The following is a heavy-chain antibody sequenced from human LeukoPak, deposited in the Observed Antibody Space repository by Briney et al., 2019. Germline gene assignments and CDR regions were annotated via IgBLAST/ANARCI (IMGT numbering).Heavy chain of an antibody. D-gene: IGHD2-2*01. CDR3: ARESIIPAARGDY. Sequence: ASVKVSCKASGYTFTGYFIHWVRQVTGQGLAWMGWINPNSGGTNYAQKFQGRVTMTRDTSTNTAYMELSRLRSDDTAIYYCARESIIPAARGDYWGQGTLVTVSS. V-gene: IGHV1-2*02. CDR2: INPNSGGT. CDR1: GYTFTGYF. J-gene: IGHJ4*02.